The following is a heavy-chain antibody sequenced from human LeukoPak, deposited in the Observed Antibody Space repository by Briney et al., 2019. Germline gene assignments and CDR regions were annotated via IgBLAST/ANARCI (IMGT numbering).Heavy chain of an antibody. J-gene: IGHJ4*02. CDR3: ARETTIPSSLDY. V-gene: IGHV1-18*01. CDR1: GYTFTSYG. D-gene: IGHD1-14*01. Sequence: ASVKVSCKASGYTFTSYGISWVRQAPGQGLEWMGWISAYNGNTNYAQKLQGRVTMTTDTSTSTAYMELRSLRSDDTTVYYCARETTIPSSLDYWGQGTLVTVSS. CDR2: ISAYNGNT.